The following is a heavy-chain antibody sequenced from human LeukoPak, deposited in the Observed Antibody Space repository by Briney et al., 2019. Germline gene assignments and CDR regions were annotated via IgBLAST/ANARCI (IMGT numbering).Heavy chain of an antibody. D-gene: IGHD6-13*01. Sequence: PSETLSLTCTVSSGSISTYYWSWIRQPPGKGLEWIGYMHYSGSTNYNPSLNSRITMSVDTSKNQFSLKLSSVAAADTAVYYCATFYSFSAYCYYYMDVWGKGTTVTVSS. CDR2: MHYSGST. J-gene: IGHJ6*03. V-gene: IGHV4-59*01. CDR3: ATFYSFSAYCYYYMDV. CDR1: SGSISTYY.